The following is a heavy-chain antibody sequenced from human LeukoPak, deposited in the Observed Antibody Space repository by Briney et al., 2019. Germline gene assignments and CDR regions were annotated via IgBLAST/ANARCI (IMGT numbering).Heavy chain of an antibody. V-gene: IGHV4-31*03. CDR1: GDSISNGVKY. CDR2: IYHSGRS. D-gene: IGHD2-8*02. J-gene: IGHJ4*02. CDR3: ARDQVECTGGTCQSRVGFDF. Sequence: SETLSLACTVSGDSISNGVKYWSWIRQHPGRGLERIGYIYHSGRSYYNPSLKSRITMSVDTSKNQFSLNLSSVTAADTAVYYCARDQVECTGGTCQSRVGFDFWGQGTLVTVSS.